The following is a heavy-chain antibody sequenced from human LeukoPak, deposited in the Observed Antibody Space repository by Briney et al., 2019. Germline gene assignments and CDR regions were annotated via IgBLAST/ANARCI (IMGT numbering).Heavy chain of an antibody. J-gene: IGHJ4*02. Sequence: GASVKVSCKASGYTFTSYGISWVRQAPGQGLEWMGWISAYNGNTNYAQKLQGRVTMTTDTSTSTAYMELRSLRSDDTAVYYCARVSPPLWFREFNLAEWGQGTLVTVSS. CDR1: GYTFTSYG. CDR2: ISAYNGNT. V-gene: IGHV1-18*01. D-gene: IGHD3-10*01. CDR3: ARVSPPLWFREFNLAE.